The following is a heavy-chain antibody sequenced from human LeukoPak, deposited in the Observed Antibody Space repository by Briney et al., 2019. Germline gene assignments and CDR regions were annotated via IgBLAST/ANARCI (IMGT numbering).Heavy chain of an antibody. Sequence: GASVKVSCKASGYTFTSYYMHWVRQAPGQGLEWMGIINPSGGGTSYPQKFQGRVTMTRDMSTSTVYMELSSLRSEDTAVYYCARDQNEYSSSSIGLDYWGQGTLVTVSS. CDR1: GYTFTSYY. V-gene: IGHV1-46*01. CDR3: ARDQNEYSSSSIGLDY. CDR2: INPSGGGT. J-gene: IGHJ4*02. D-gene: IGHD6-6*01.